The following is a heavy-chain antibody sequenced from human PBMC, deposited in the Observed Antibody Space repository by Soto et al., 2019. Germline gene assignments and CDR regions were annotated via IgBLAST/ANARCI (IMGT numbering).Heavy chain of an antibody. CDR1: GFTFSSYS. Sequence: EVQLVESGGSLVQPGWSLRLSCVASGFTFSSYSMVWVRQAPGKGLEWVSYIFTTGTTIYYADSVKGRFTVSRDNAKNSLFLLLNSLRAEDTAVYYRARDKDWAFDYWGQGTLVTVSS. J-gene: IGHJ4*02. CDR2: IFTTGTTI. V-gene: IGHV3-48*03. D-gene: IGHD3-9*01. CDR3: ARDKDWAFDY.